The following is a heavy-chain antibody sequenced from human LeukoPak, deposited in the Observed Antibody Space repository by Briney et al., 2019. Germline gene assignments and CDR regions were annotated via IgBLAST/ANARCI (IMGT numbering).Heavy chain of an antibody. CDR3: ARGPSSSNYYYYYMDV. V-gene: IGHV4-38-2*02. Sequence: SETLSLTCTVSGYSISSGYYWGWIRQPPGQGLEWIGSIYHSGNTFYNPSLKSRVTISAATSTHHFPLNLLSVTAPAPSPSFCARGPSSSNYYYYYMDVWGKGTTVTVSS. J-gene: IGHJ6*03. D-gene: IGHD6-13*01. CDR2: IYHSGNT. CDR1: GYSISSGYY.